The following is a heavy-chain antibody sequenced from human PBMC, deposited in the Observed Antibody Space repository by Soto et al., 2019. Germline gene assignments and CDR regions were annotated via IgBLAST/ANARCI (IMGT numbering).Heavy chain of an antibody. J-gene: IGHJ4*02. CDR1: GFTFSSYG. Sequence: QVQLVESGGGVVQPGRSLRLSCAASGFTFSSYGMHWVRQAPGKGLEWVAVIWYDGSNKYYEDSVKGRFTISRDNSKNTLDLKMNSLRAEDTAVYYCARAGPGSYHFDYWGQGTLVTVSS. CDR3: ARAGPGSYHFDY. CDR2: IWYDGSNK. V-gene: IGHV3-33*01. D-gene: IGHD1-26*01.